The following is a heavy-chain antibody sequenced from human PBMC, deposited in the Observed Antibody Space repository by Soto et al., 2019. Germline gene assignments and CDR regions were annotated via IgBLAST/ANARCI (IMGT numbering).Heavy chain of an antibody. V-gene: IGHV4-59*01. CDR2: IYYSGST. D-gene: IGHD3-3*01. J-gene: IGHJ4*02. Sequence: SETLSLTCTFSGCSISSYYWSLIRQPPGKGLEWIGYIYYSGSTNYNPSLKSRVTISVDTSKNQFSLKLSSVTAADTAVYYCARTHYDFWSGYYTQHHFDYWGQGTLVTVSS. CDR3: ARTHYDFWSGYYTQHHFDY. CDR1: GCSISSYY.